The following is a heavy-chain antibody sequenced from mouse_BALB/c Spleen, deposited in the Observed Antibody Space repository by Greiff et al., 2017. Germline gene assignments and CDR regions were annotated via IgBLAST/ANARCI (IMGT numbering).Heavy chain of an antibody. Sequence: DVKLQESGPGLVKPSQSLSLTCSVTGYSITSGYYWNWIRQFPGNKLEWMGYISYDGSNNYNPSLKNRISITRDTSKNQFFLKLNSVTTEDTATYYCARGGDYAPYYAMDYWGQGTSVTVSS. CDR3: ARGGDYAPYYAMDY. V-gene: IGHV3-6*02. CDR2: ISYDGSN. D-gene: IGHD2-4*01. CDR1: GYSITSGYY. J-gene: IGHJ4*01.